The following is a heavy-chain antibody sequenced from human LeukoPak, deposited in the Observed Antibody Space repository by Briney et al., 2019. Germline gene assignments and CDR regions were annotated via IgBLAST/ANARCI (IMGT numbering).Heavy chain of an antibody. Sequence: GASVKVSCKASGYTFTGYYMHWVRQAPGQGLEWMGWINPNSGGTNYAQKFQGRVTMTTDTTISTAYMELSRLRSDDTAVYYCARGRDRLHYYFDYWGQGTLGTASS. CDR3: ARGRDRLHYYFDY. CDR2: INPNSGGT. J-gene: IGHJ4*02. CDR1: GYTFTGYY. D-gene: IGHD3-16*02. V-gene: IGHV1-2*02.